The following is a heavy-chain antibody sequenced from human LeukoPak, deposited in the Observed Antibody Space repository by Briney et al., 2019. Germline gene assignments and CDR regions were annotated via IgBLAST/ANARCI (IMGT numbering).Heavy chain of an antibody. CDR2: ISYDGSNK. CDR3: ASPIAVADYYYYYGMDV. CDR1: GFTFSSYA. Sequence: GRSLRLSCAASGFTFSSYAMHWVRQAPGKGLEWVAVISYDGSNKYYADSVKGRFTISRDNSKNTLYLQMNSLRAEDTAVYYCASPIAVADYYYYYGMDVWGQGTTVTVSS. D-gene: IGHD6-19*01. J-gene: IGHJ6*02. V-gene: IGHV3-30-3*01.